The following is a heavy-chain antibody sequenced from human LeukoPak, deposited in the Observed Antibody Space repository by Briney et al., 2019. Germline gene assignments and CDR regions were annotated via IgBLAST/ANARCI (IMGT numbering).Heavy chain of an antibody. CDR3: AMGETFGPFDY. CDR1: GYTFTSYY. D-gene: IGHD3-10*01. Sequence: ASVKVSCKASGYTFTSYYMHWVRQAPGQGLEWKGIINPSGGSTSYAQKFQGRVTMTRDTSTSTVYMELSSLRSEDTAVYYCAMGETFGPFDYWGQGTLVTVSS. V-gene: IGHV1-46*01. CDR2: INPSGGST. J-gene: IGHJ4*02.